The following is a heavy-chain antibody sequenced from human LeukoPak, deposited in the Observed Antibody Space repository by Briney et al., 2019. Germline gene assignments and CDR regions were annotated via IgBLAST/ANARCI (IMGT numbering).Heavy chain of an antibody. CDR1: GFTFSTYW. J-gene: IGHJ4*02. CDR3: ARGYTCGY. Sequence: GGSQRLSCAASGFTFSTYWMSWVRQAPGKGLEWVANIKEDGSEINYADSVRGRFTISRDNAKNSLYLQMNSLRAEDTAVYYCARGYTCGYWGQGTLVIVSS. CDR2: IKEDGSEI. V-gene: IGHV3-7*04. D-gene: IGHD5-18*01.